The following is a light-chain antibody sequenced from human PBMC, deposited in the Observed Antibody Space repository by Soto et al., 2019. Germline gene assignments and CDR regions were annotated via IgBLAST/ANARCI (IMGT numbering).Light chain of an antibody. J-gene: IGKJ1*01. CDR2: DTS. V-gene: IGKV3-11*01. CDR3: QQRSDRPPT. CDR1: QSLSNY. Sequence: EIVLTHSQATLSLSPVERATLXCMASQSLSNYLVWYQQTPGQAPRLLIYDTSRRATGVPARFSGSGSGTDFTLTISSLEPEDFAIYYCQQRSDRPPTFGQGTKVDIK.